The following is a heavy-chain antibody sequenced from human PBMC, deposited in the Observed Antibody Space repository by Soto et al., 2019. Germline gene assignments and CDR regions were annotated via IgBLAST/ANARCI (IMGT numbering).Heavy chain of an antibody. J-gene: IGHJ3*02. CDR3: AREMGYGDYSDAFDI. CDR1: GFPFSSYS. CDR2: ISSSSSYI. V-gene: IGHV3-21*01. Sequence: GGSLSLSCAASGFPFSSYSMNWVRQAPGKGLEWVSSISSSSSYIYYADSVKGRFTISRDNAKNSLYLQMNSLRAEDTAVYYCAREMGYGDYSDAFDIWGQGTMVTVSS. D-gene: IGHD4-17*01.